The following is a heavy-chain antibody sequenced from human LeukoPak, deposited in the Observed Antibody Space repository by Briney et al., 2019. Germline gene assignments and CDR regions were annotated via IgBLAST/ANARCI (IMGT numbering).Heavy chain of an antibody. Sequence: GGSLRLSCVASGFTFTRYCMSWVRQAPGKGLEWVANIRQEGSEKNYVDSVKGRFTISRDNAKNSVYLQMNSLRAEDTAVYYCAGEYSSGWFYYDYWGQGTLVTVAS. D-gene: IGHD6-19*01. V-gene: IGHV3-7*04. J-gene: IGHJ4*02. CDR3: AGEYSSGWFYYDY. CDR1: GFTFTRYC. CDR2: IRQEGSEK.